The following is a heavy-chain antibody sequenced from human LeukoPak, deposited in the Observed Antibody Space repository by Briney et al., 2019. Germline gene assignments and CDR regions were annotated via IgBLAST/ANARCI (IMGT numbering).Heavy chain of an antibody. CDR3: ARDSDGGPSYGMDV. Sequence: SETLSLTCTVSGGSISSGDYYWSWLRQPPGKGLEWIGYIYYSGSTYYNPSLKSRVTISVDTSKNQFSLKLSSVTAADTAVYYCARDSDGGPSYGMDVWGQGTTVTVSS. CDR1: GGSISSGDYY. CDR2: IYYSGST. J-gene: IGHJ6*02. D-gene: IGHD4-23*01. V-gene: IGHV4-30-4*01.